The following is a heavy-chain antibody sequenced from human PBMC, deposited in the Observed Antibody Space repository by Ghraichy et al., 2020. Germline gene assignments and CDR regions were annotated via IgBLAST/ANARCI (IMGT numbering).Heavy chain of an antibody. Sequence: SETLSLTCTVSGGSINTTNNYWVWIRQPPGKGLEWIGSIYHSGSNYYNPSLKSRVTISVATSKNQFSLKLSSMTAADTAVYYCARHDSSGWYHRQLGAYYFDYWGQGALFTVSS. D-gene: IGHD6-19*01. V-gene: IGHV4-39*07. J-gene: IGHJ4*02. CDR2: IYHSGSN. CDR1: GGSINTTNNY. CDR3: ARHDSSGWYHRQLGAYYFDY.